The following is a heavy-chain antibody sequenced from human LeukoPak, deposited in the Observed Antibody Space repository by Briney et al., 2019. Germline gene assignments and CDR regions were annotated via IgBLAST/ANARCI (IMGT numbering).Heavy chain of an antibody. CDR1: GGSISSSSYY. CDR3: ATLLGDSGSGKDY. Sequence: SETLSPTCTVSGGSISSSSYYWGWIRQPPGKGLEWIGSIYYSGSTYYNPSLKSRVTISVDTSKNQFSLKLSSVTAADTAVYYCATLLGDSGSGKDYWGQGTLVTVSS. D-gene: IGHD3-16*01. J-gene: IGHJ4*02. CDR2: IYYSGST. V-gene: IGHV4-39*01.